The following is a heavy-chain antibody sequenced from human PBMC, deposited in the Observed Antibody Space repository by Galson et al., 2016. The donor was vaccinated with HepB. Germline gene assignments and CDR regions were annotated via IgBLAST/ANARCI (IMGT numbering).Heavy chain of an antibody. D-gene: IGHD3-10*01. J-gene: IGHJ4*02. CDR3: AKERSQSYSDC. Sequence: SLRLSCAASGFSFSTSAMRWVRQTPGKGLEWVTAVSGDASRKFYADSVKGRFTISRDNSKNTLYLQMNSLRVEDTAIYYCAKERSQSYSDCWGQGALVTVSS. CDR1: GFSFSTSA. CDR2: VSGDASRK. V-gene: IGHV3-23*01.